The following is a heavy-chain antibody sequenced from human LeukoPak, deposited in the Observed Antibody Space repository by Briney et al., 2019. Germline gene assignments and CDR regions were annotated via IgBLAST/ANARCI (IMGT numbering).Heavy chain of an antibody. Sequence: ASVKVSCKASGYTFTSYDINWVRQATGQGLEWMGWMNPNSGNTGYAQKFQGRVTMTRNTSISTAYMELSGLRSEDTAVYYCARARSSGSYLWGAYYYYYMDVWGKGTTVTVSS. CDR1: GYTFTSYD. V-gene: IGHV1-8*01. D-gene: IGHD1-26*01. CDR3: ARARSSGSYLWGAYYYYYMDV. CDR2: MNPNSGNT. J-gene: IGHJ6*03.